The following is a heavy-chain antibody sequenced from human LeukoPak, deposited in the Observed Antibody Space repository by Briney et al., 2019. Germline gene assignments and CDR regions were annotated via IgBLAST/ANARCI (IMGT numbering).Heavy chain of an antibody. V-gene: IGHV1-2*02. CDR2: INPNSGGT. J-gene: IGHJ4*02. Sequence: ASVKVSCKASGYTVTVYYMHWVGQAPGQGLEWMGGINPNSGGTNYAQKFQGRVTLTRDTSISAAYMELSGLRSDDTAVYYCVSALGLTMVILNFDYWGQETLVTVSS. D-gene: IGHD4/OR15-4a*01. CDR1: GYTVTVYY. CDR3: VSALGLTMVILNFDY.